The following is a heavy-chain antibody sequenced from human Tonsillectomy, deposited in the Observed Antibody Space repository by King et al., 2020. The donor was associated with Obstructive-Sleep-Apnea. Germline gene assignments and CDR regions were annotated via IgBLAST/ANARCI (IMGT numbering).Heavy chain of an antibody. CDR3: ARDWGQPDY. V-gene: IGHV4-39*07. D-gene: IGHD3-16*01. CDR1: GGSISSSRHY. Sequence: QLQESGPGLVKPSETLSLICTVSGGSISSSRHYWGWIRQPPGKGLEWIGSIHYSGSTYDNPSLKGRVTISVDTSKNQFSLKLSSVTAADTAVYYCARDWGQPDYWGQGTLVTVSS. CDR2: IHYSGST. J-gene: IGHJ4*02.